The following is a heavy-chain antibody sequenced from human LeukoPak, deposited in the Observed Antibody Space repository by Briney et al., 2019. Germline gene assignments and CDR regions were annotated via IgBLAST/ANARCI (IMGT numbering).Heavy chain of an antibody. Sequence: GGSLKLSCAASGFTFSGSAMHWVRQASGKGLEWVGRIRSKANSYATAYAASVKGRFTISRDDSKNTAYLQTSSLKTEDTAVYYCTSGSYYDFWSGYHDYWGQGTLVTVSS. CDR3: TSGSYYDFWSGYHDY. CDR1: GFTFSGSA. D-gene: IGHD3-3*01. CDR2: IRSKANSYAT. V-gene: IGHV3-73*01. J-gene: IGHJ4*02.